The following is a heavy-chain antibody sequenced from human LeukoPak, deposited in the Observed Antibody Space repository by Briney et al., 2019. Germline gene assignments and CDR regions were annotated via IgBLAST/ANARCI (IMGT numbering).Heavy chain of an antibody. Sequence: SETLSLTCTVSGGSISSSSYYWGWIRQPPGKGLEWIGRVYTSGSTNYNPSLKSRVTISVDTSKKQFSLKLSSVTAADTAVYYCARETSQKGAHYMDVWGKGTTVTISS. CDR3: ARETSQKGAHYMDV. CDR1: GGSISSSSYY. J-gene: IGHJ6*03. CDR2: VYTSGST. V-gene: IGHV4-39*07. D-gene: IGHD3-16*01.